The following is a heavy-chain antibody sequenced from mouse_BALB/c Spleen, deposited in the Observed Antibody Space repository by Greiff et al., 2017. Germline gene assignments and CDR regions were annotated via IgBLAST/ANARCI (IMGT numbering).Heavy chain of an antibody. Sequence: DVMLVESGGGLVQPGGSRKLSCAASGFTFSSFGMHWVRQAPEKGLEWVAYISSGSSTIYYADTVKGRFTISRDNPKNTLFLQMTSLRSEDTAMYYCARSDYPYAMDYWGQGTSVTVSS. J-gene: IGHJ4*01. CDR1: GFTFSSFG. CDR3: ARSDYPYAMDY. D-gene: IGHD2-13*01. CDR2: ISSGSSTI. V-gene: IGHV5-17*02.